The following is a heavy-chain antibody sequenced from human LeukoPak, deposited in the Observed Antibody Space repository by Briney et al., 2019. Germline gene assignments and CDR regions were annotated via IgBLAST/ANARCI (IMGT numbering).Heavy chain of an antibody. CDR3: ARFNRNSSGWIDY. CDR1: GGSISSYY. Sequence: SETLSLTCTVSGGSISSYYWTWIRQPPGKGLEWIGYMFYSGSSNYNPSLRSRVTISVDTSKNQISLKLSSVTAADTAVYYCARFNRNSSGWIDYWGQGTLDTVSS. V-gene: IGHV4-59*01. D-gene: IGHD6-19*01. CDR2: MFYSGSS. J-gene: IGHJ4*02.